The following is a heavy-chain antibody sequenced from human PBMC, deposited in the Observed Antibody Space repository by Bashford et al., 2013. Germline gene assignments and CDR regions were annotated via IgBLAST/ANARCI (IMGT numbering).Heavy chain of an antibody. D-gene: IGHD6-13*01. Sequence: SVKVSCKASGGTFSSYAISWVRQATGQGLEWMGRMNPNSDFTTYSQRFQGRFTMTKDTSMSAAYMELKSLTSEDTAVYFCARGIAGGLDAFDIWGQGTLVTVSS. V-gene: IGHV1-8*02. J-gene: IGHJ3*02. CDR1: GGTFSSYA. CDR2: MNPNSDFT. CDR3: ARGIAGGLDAFDI.